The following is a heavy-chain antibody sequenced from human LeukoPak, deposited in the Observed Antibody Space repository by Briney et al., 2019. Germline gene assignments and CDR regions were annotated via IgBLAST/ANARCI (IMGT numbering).Heavy chain of an antibody. CDR3: AKSSYYDSSGYYREYYFDY. J-gene: IGHJ4*02. CDR1: GFTFSSYS. V-gene: IGHV3-23*01. CDR2: ITGSAGST. Sequence: GGSLRLSCAASGFTFSSYSMSWVCQAPGKGLEWVSGITGSAGSTHYADSVKGRFTISRDNTKNTLYLQMNSLRAEDTAIYYCAKSSYYDSSGYYREYYFDYWGQGTLVTVSS. D-gene: IGHD3-22*01.